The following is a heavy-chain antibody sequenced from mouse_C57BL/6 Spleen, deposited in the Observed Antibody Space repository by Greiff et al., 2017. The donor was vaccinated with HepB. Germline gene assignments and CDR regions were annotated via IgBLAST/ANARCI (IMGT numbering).Heavy chain of an antibody. V-gene: IGHV5-17*01. Sequence: DVKLVESGGGLVKPGGSLKLSCAASGFTFSDYGMHWVRQAPEKGLEWVAYISSGSSTIYYADTVKGRFTISRDNAKNTLFLQMTSLRSEDTAMYYCASSLYYDYDGNAMDYWGQGTSVTVSS. D-gene: IGHD2-4*01. CDR2: ISSGSSTI. CDR3: ASSLYYDYDGNAMDY. CDR1: GFTFSDYG. J-gene: IGHJ4*01.